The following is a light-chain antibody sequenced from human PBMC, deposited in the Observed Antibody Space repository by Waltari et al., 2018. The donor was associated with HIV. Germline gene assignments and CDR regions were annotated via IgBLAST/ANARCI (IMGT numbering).Light chain of an antibody. CDR3: ASHAGSKDV. Sequence: QSALTQPPSASGSPGPPVTISCTGTSSDVGAFNYVSWFQQHPGKAPKLMIYDVTKRPSGVPDRFSGSKSGNTASLTVSGLQAEDEADYYCASHAGSKDVFGGGTRLTVL. CDR1: SSDVGAFNY. J-gene: IGLJ2*01. CDR2: DVT. V-gene: IGLV2-8*01.